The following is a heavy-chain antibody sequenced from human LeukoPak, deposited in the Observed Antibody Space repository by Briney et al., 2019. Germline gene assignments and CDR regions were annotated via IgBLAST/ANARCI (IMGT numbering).Heavy chain of an antibody. CDR2: IYSGGST. D-gene: IGHD3-22*01. J-gene: IGHJ3*02. V-gene: IGHV3-53*01. CDR3: ARVGYYDSSGLTGAFDI. Sequence: PGGSLRLSCAASGFTVSSNYMSWVRQAPGKGLEWVSVIYSGGSTYYADSVKGRFTISRDNSKNTLYLQMNSLRAEDTAVYYCARVGYYDSSGLTGAFDIWGQGTMVTVSS. CDR1: GFTVSSNY.